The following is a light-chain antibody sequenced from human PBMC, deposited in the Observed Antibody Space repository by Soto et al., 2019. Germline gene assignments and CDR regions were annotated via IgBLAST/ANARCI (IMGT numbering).Light chain of an antibody. CDR1: SSTVGGFNV. Sequence: SVLTQPASVSGSPGQSITTSCTGTSSTVGGFNVVSWYQQHPGKAPKVIIYEGIKRPSGVPDRFSGSKSGNTASLTISGLQAADEADYYCSLYSSEKAYVVGTGTKVTV. CDR2: EGI. V-gene: IGLV2-14*02. J-gene: IGLJ1*01. CDR3: SLYSSEKAYV.